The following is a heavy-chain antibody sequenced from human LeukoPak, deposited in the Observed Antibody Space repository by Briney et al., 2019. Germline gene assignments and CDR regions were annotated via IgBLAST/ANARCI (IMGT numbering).Heavy chain of an antibody. CDR1: GGSTSSSSYY. V-gene: IGHV4-39*01. D-gene: IGHD2-21*02. CDR2: IYYSGST. CDR3: ARAVNCGGDCYLLDNWFDP. Sequence: SETLSLTCTVSGGSTSSSSYYWGWIRQPPGKGLEWIGSIYYSGSTYYNPSLKSRVTISVDTSKNQFSLKLSSVTAADTAVYYCARAVNCGGDCYLLDNWFDPWGQGTLVTVSS. J-gene: IGHJ5*02.